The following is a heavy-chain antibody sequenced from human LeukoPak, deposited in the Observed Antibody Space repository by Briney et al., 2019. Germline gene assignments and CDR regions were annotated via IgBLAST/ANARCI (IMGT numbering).Heavy chain of an antibody. Sequence: GGSLRLSCAASGFTFSTSGMQWVRQAPGKGLEWVAFIRYDGSNKYYTDSVKGRFTISRDNSKNTLYLQMNSLRAEDTAVYYCAKDPWRPIAVAGTLPDYWGQGTLVTVSS. D-gene: IGHD6-19*01. V-gene: IGHV3-30*02. J-gene: IGHJ4*02. CDR2: IRYDGSNK. CDR1: GFTFSTSG. CDR3: AKDPWRPIAVAGTLPDY.